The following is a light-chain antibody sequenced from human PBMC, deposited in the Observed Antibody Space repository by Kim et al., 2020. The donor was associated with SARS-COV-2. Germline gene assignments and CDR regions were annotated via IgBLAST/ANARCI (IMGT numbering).Light chain of an antibody. J-gene: IGLJ2*01. V-gene: IGLV2-11*03. CDR2: DVS. CDR3: CSYAGSYTV. CDR1: SNDVGCYNY. Sequence: PGQSHPISCTGTSNDVGCYNYVSWYQQHPGKAPKLIIYDVSNRPSGVPDRFSGSKSGNTASLTISGLQPEDEADYYCCSYAGSYTVFGGGTQLTVL.